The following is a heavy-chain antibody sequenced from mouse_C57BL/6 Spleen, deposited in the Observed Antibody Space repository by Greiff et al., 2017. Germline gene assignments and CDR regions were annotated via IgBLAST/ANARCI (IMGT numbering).Heavy chain of an antibody. J-gene: IGHJ4*01. D-gene: IGHD2-12*01. CDR1: GYTFTSYW. V-gene: IGHV1-64*01. CDR2: IHPNSGST. CDR3: ARAYYSYAMDY. Sequence: VQLQQPGAELVKPGASVKLSCKASGYTFTSYWMHWVKQRPGQGLEWIGMIHPNSGSTNYNEKFKSKATLTVDKSSSTAYMQLSSLTSEDSAVYYCARAYYSYAMDYWGQGTSVTVSS.